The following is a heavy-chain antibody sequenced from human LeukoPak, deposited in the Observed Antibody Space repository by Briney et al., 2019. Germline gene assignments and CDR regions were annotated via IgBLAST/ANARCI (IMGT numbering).Heavy chain of an antibody. D-gene: IGHD3-10*01. J-gene: IGHJ5*02. CDR2: INQDGSEK. V-gene: IGHV3-7*01. CDR3: QFGSGNYYNIPANWFDP. Sequence: GGSLRLSCSASGFTFSRYWMSWVRQAPGKGLEWVANINQDGSEKYYVDSVKGRFTIARDNAKSSLYLQMNSLRVEDTAVYYCQFGSGNYYNIPANWFDPWGQGTLVTVSS. CDR1: GFTFSRYW.